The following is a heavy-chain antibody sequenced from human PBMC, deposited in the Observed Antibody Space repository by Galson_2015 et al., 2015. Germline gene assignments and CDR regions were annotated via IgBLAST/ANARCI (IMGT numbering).Heavy chain of an antibody. D-gene: IGHD3-9*01. CDR2: IFSNDEK. CDR3: ARMTTGYYFDY. V-gene: IGHV2-26*01. Sequence: PALVKPTQPLTLTCTVSGFSLSNVRMGVSWIRQPPGKALEWLAHIFSNDEKSYSTSLKSRVSISQDTSKSQVVLTMTNMDPVDTATYYCARMTTGYYFDYWGQGTLVTVSS. CDR1: GFSLSNVRMG. J-gene: IGHJ4*02.